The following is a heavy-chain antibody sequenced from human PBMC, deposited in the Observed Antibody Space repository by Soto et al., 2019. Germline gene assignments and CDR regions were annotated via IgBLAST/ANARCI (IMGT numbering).Heavy chain of an antibody. CDR3: ARVETDIVVVPAALGAFDI. Sequence: PSETLSLTCTVSGSSISSGGYYWSWIRQHPGKGLEWIGYIYYSGSTYYNPSLKSRVTISVDTSKNQFSLKLSSVTAADTAVYYCARVETDIVVVPAALGAFDIWGQGTMVTVSS. CDR2: IYYSGST. V-gene: IGHV4-31*03. D-gene: IGHD2-2*01. CDR1: GSSISSGGYY. J-gene: IGHJ3*02.